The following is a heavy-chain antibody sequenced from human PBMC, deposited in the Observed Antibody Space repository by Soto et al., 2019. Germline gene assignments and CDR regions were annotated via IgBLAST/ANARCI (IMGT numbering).Heavy chain of an antibody. CDR2: IYWDDDK. CDR1: GFSLSTSGVG. J-gene: IGHJ3*02. V-gene: IGHV2-5*02. CDR3: AHRRSKWIQLSRRGIDAFDI. Sequence: QITLKESGPTLVKPTQTLTLTCTFSGFSLSTSGVGVGWIRQPPGKALEWLALIYWDDDKRYSPSLKSRLTITKDTSINQVVLTMTNMDPVDTATYYCAHRRSKWIQLSRRGIDAFDIWGQGTMVTVSS. D-gene: IGHD5-18*01.